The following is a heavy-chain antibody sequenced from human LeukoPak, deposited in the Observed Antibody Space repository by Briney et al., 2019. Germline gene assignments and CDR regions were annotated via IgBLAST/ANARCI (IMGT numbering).Heavy chain of an antibody. J-gene: IGHJ5*02. Sequence: PGGSLRLSCAASGFTFSSYWMSWVRQAPGKGLEWVANIKQDGSEKYYVDSVKGRFTISRDNAKNSLYLQMNSLRAEDTAVYYCAREPLGGQLLQDNWFDPWGQGTLVTVSS. CDR2: IKQDGSEK. CDR3: AREPLGGQLLQDNWFDP. V-gene: IGHV3-7*01. CDR1: GFTFSSYW. D-gene: IGHD2-2*01.